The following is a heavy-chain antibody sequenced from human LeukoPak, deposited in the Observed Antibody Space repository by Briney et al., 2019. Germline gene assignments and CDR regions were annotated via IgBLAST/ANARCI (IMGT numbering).Heavy chain of an antibody. V-gene: IGHV4-39*07. CDR1: GGSISSSSYY. Sequence: PSETLSLTCTVSGGSISSSSYYWGWIRQPPGKGLEWIGSIYYSGSTYYNPSLKSRVTISVDTSKNQFSLKLSSVTAADTAVYYCARGGGSYAEYYYYYMDVWGKGTTVTVSS. J-gene: IGHJ6*03. CDR2: IYYSGST. CDR3: ARGGGSYAEYYYYYMDV. D-gene: IGHD1-26*01.